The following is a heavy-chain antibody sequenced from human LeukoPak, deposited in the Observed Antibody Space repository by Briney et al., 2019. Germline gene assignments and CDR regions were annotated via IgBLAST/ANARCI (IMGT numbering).Heavy chain of an antibody. CDR3: AKGDSSGYYTYFQH. CDR2: IWYDGSNK. J-gene: IGHJ1*01. D-gene: IGHD3-22*01. Sequence: GGSLRLSCAASGSTFSSYGMHWVRQAPGKGLEWVAVIWYDGSNKYYADSVKGRFTISRDNSKNTLYLQMNSLRAEDTAVYYCAKGDSSGYYTYFQHWGQGTLVTVSS. V-gene: IGHV3-33*06. CDR1: GSTFSSYG.